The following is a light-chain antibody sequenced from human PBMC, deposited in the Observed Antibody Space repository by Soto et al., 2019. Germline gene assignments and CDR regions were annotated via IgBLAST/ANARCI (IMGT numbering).Light chain of an antibody. CDR3: QQYHNLWT. V-gene: IGKV3-15*01. Sequence: EIVMTQSPATLSVSPGERATLSCTASRYIYSNVAWFQQRPGQAXXXXXXRAAXGAIGTPARFTGSGSGTEFTLTITSLQSEDFALYYCQQYHNLWTFGQGTKVDIK. J-gene: IGKJ1*01. CDR1: RYIYSN. CDR2: RAA.